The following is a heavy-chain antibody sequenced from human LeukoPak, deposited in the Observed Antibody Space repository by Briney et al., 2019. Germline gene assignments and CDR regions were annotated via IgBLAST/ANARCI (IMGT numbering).Heavy chain of an antibody. J-gene: IGHJ4*02. V-gene: IGHV3-21*01. D-gene: IGHD6-6*01. Sequence: GGSLRLSCVASGFTFSTYSMNWVRQAPGKGLEWVSSISSSSSYIHYADSVKGRFTISRDNAKNSPYLQMNSLRAEDTAVYYCARVYSTSSPFDYWGQGTLVTVSS. CDR1: GFTFSTYS. CDR3: ARVYSTSSPFDY. CDR2: ISSSSSYI.